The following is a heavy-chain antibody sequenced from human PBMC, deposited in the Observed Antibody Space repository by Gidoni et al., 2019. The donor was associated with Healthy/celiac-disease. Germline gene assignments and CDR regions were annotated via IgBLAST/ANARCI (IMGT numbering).Heavy chain of an antibody. Sequence: WVAVIWYDGSNKYYADSVKGRFTISRDNSKNTLYLQMNSLRAEDTAVYYCARGDPIEATGYYFDYWGQGTLVTVSS. D-gene: IGHD5-12*01. J-gene: IGHJ4*02. V-gene: IGHV3-33*01. CDR2: IWYDGSNK. CDR3: ARGDPIEATGYYFDY.